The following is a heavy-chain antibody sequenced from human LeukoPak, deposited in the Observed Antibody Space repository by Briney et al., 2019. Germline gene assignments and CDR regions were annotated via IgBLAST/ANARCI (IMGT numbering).Heavy chain of an antibody. Sequence: PSETLSLTCAVYGDSFSGYYWSWIRQSPGTGLEWIGEVNDRGTTNYKPNLKSRVTISVVTSSNQFSLRLTSVTAADTAIYFCATRRGGPYPYYFDHWDQGALVTVSS. CDR3: ATRRGGPYPYYFDH. D-gene: IGHD2-15*01. CDR2: VNDRGTT. J-gene: IGHJ4*02. CDR1: GDSFSGYY. V-gene: IGHV4-34*01.